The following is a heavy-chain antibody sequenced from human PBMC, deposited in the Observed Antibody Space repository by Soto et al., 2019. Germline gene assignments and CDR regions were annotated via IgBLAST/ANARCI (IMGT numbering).Heavy chain of an antibody. J-gene: IGHJ4*02. Sequence: SETLSLTCTVSGGSISSGAYYWSWIRQPPGKGLEWIGYIYYSGSTYYNPSLKSRVTIAVDTSKNQFSLKLSSVNAADTAVYYCARGSAAAADFDYWGQGTLVTVSS. D-gene: IGHD6-13*01. V-gene: IGHV4-30-4*01. CDR3: ARGSAAAADFDY. CDR2: IYYSGST. CDR1: GGSISSGAYY.